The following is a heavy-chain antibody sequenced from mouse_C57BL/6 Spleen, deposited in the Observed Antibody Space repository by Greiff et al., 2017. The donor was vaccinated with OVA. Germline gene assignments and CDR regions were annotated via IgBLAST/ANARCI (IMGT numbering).Heavy chain of an antibody. J-gene: IGHJ3*01. CDR2: IYPGDGDT. CDR1: GYAFSSSW. Sequence: LVESGPELVKPGASVKLSCKASGYAFSSSWMNWVKQRPGKGLEWIGRIYPGDGDTNYNGKFKGKATLTADKSSSTAYMQLSSLTSEDSAVYFCAGDEGAWFAYWGKGTLVTVSA. CDR3: AGDEGAWFAY. V-gene: IGHV1-82*01.